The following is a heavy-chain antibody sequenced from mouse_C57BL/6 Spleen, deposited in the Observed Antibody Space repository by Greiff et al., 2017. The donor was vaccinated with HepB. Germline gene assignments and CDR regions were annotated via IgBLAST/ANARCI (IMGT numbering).Heavy chain of an antibody. CDR3: TRENYDYDGYFDV. CDR1: GFTFSDAW. D-gene: IGHD2-4*01. CDR2: IRNKANNHAT. Sequence: EVKLVESGGGLVQPGGSMKLSCAASGFTFSDAWMDWVRQSPEKGLEWVAEIRNKANNHATYYAESVKGRFTISRDDSKSSVYLQMNSLRAEDTGIYYCTRENYDYDGYFDVWGTGTTVTVSS. J-gene: IGHJ1*03. V-gene: IGHV6-6*01.